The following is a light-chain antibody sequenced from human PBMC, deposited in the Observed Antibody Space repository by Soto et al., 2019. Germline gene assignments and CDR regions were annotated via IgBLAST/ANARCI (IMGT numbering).Light chain of an antibody. V-gene: IGKV3D-20*01. Sequence: DIVLTQSPATLSLSPGERAALSCGASQSVSSSRLAWYQQKPALAPRLLIYDASSRATGIPDRFSGSGSGTDFTLTISRLEPEDFAVYYCQEYDGAPITFGLGNDWRL. CDR1: QSVSSSR. CDR2: DAS. J-gene: IGKJ5*01. CDR3: QEYDGAPIT.